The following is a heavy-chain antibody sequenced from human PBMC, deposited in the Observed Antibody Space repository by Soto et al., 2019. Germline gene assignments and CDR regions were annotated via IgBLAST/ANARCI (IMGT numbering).Heavy chain of an antibody. CDR1: GFTFSSYA. V-gene: IGHV3-23*01. Sequence: GGSLRLSCAASGFTFSSYAMSWVRQAPGKGLEWVSAISGSGGSTYYADSGKGRFTISRDNSKNTLYLQMNSLRAEDTAVYYCAKDQGTTYYDFWSDRYYFDYWGQGTLVTVSS. CDR2: ISGSGGST. CDR3: AKDQGTTYYDFWSDRYYFDY. D-gene: IGHD3-3*01. J-gene: IGHJ4*02.